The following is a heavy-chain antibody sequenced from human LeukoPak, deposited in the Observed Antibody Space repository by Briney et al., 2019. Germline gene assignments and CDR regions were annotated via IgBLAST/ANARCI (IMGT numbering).Heavy chain of an antibody. CDR3: ARVVSSSWGFDY. V-gene: IGHV1-2*02. CDR1: GGTFSSYA. J-gene: IGHJ4*02. CDR2: INPNSGGT. D-gene: IGHD6-13*01. Sequence: ASVKVSCKASGGTFSSYAISWVRQATGQGLEWMGWINPNSGGTNYAQKFQGRVTMTRDTSISTAYMELSRLRSDDTAVYYCARVVSSSWGFDYWGQGTLVTVSS.